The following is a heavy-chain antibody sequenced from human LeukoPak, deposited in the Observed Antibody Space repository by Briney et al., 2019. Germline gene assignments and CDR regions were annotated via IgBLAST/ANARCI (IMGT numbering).Heavy chain of an antibody. V-gene: IGHV3-13*01. CDR1: GFTFSSYD. CDR2: IGTAGDT. Sequence: GGSLRLSCAASGFTFSSYDMHWVRHATGKGLEWVSAIGTAGDTYYPGSVKGRFTISRENAKNSLYLQMNSLRAGDTAVYYCARARSWQPGVAAAFDIWGQGTMVTVSS. J-gene: IGHJ3*02. D-gene: IGHD2-15*01. CDR3: ARARSWQPGVAAAFDI.